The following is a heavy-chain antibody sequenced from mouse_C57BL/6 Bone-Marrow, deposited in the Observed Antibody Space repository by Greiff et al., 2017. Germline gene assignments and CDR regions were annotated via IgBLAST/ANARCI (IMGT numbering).Heavy chain of an antibody. V-gene: IGHV6-3*01. CDR3: TTIVTTRFAY. Sequence: EVMLVESGGGLVQPGGSMKLSCVASGFTFSNYWMNWVRQSPEKGLEWVAQIRLKSDNYATHYAESVKGRFTISRDDSKSSVYLQMNNLRAEDTGIYYCTTIVTTRFAYRGQGTLVTVSA. CDR2: IRLKSDNYAT. J-gene: IGHJ3*01. CDR1: GFTFSNYW. D-gene: IGHD2-5*01.